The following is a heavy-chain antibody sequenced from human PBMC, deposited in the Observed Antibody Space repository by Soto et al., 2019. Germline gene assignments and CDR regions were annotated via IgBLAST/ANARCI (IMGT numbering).Heavy chain of an antibody. CDR3: VSPPMGQQLVYYYYGMDV. J-gene: IGHJ6*02. D-gene: IGHD6-13*01. Sequence: PSETLSLTCAVYGGSFSGYYWSCIRQPPRKGLEGSGEINHSGSTNYNPSLKSRVTISVDTSKNQYSLKLSAVTAADTAVYYCVSPPMGQQLVYYYYGMDVWGQGTTVTVSS. CDR2: INHSGST. CDR1: GGSFSGYY. V-gene: IGHV4-34*01.